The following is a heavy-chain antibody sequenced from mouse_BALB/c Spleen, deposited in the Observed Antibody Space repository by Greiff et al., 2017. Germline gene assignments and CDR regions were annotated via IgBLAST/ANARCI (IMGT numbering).Heavy chain of an antibody. Sequence: VQLQESGPGLVAPSQCLSITCTVSGFSLTSYDISWMRQPPGKGLEWLGVIWTGGGATYNSAFMSRLSISKDNYKSKVFLKMNSLQTDDTAIYYCVREGGSSPAWLAYWGQGTLVTVSA. V-gene: IGHV2-9-2*01. CDR1: GFSLTSYD. D-gene: IGHD1-1*01. J-gene: IGHJ3*01. CDR2: IWTGGGA. CDR3: VREGGSSPAWLAY.